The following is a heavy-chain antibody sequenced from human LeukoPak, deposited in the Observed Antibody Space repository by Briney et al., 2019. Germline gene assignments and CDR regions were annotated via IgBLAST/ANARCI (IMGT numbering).Heavy chain of an antibody. CDR3: ARDQYYDSKGWFDP. J-gene: IGHJ5*02. D-gene: IGHD3-22*01. Sequence: ASVKVSCKASGYTFSGYYMHWVRQAPGQGLEWMGWISTYNVNTNYAQKLQGRATMTTDTSTSTAYMELRSLRSDDTAVYYCARDQYYDSKGWFDPWGQGTLVTVSS. CDR1: GYTFSGYY. CDR2: ISTYNVNT. V-gene: IGHV1-18*04.